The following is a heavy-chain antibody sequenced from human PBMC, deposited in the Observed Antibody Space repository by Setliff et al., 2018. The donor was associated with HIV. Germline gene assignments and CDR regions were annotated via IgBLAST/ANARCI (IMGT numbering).Heavy chain of an antibody. J-gene: IGHJ3*02. Sequence: GGSLRLSCAASGFTFSNYWMSWVRQTPGKGLEWVANIKPDGSEKYYVDSVKGRFTISRGNAENSLYLQMNSLRAEDTAVYYCARDYVWGRRAFDIWGPGTMVTVSS. CDR3: ARDYVWGRRAFDI. V-gene: IGHV3-7*01. D-gene: IGHD3-16*01. CDR1: GFTFSNYW. CDR2: IKPDGSEK.